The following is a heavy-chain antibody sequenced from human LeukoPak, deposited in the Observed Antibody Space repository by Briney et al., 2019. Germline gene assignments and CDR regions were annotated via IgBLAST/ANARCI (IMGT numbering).Heavy chain of an antibody. CDR1: GGSISRSSYY. J-gene: IGHJ4*02. D-gene: IGHD5-12*01. V-gene: IGHV4-39*01. CDR3: ARLYSGYDPPDY. Sequence: PSETLSLTCTVSGGSISRSSYYWGWIRQPPGKGLEWIGSIHYTGSTYYNPSLKSRVTISVDTSKNQFSPKVSSVTAADTVVYYCARLYSGYDPPDYWGQGTLVTVSS. CDR2: IHYTGST.